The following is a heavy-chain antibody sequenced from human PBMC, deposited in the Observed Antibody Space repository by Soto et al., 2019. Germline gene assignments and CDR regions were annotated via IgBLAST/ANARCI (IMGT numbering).Heavy chain of an antibody. Sequence: SETLSLTCAVSGYSISSSYYWGWIRQPPGKGLEWIGSIYHSGNTYYNPSLKSRVTISVDTSKNQFSLKLSSVTAADTAVFYCARDPLPYTGYAYSWFDTWGQGILVTVSS. J-gene: IGHJ5*02. V-gene: IGHV4-38-2*02. CDR1: GYSISSSYY. CDR3: ARDPLPYTGYAYSWFDT. D-gene: IGHD3-16*01. CDR2: IYHSGNT.